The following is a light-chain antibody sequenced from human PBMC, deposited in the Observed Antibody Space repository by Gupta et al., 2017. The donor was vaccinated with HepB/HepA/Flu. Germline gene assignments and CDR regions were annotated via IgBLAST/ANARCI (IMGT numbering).Light chain of an antibody. CDR1: SSNIGSNS. CDR3: EAWDDSLNGYV. Sequence: QSVLTQPPSASGTPWQRVTISCSGRSSNIGSNSVNWYHQLPGTAPKLLIYSNNRRPSGVPDRFSGSKSGTSASLAISGPQSEDEADYYCEAWDDSLNGYVFANGTKVTVL. CDR2: SNN. V-gene: IGLV1-44*01. J-gene: IGLJ1*01.